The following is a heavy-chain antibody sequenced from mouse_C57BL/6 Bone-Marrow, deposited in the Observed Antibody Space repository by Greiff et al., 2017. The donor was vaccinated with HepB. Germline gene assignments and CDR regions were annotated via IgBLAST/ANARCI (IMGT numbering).Heavy chain of an antibody. CDR1: GFNIKDDY. CDR3: TTDHYSKAWFAY. J-gene: IGHJ3*01. CDR2: IDPENGDT. Sequence: VHVKQSGAELVRPGASVKLSCTASGFNIKDDYMHWVKQRPEQGLEWIGWIDPENGDTEYASKFQGKATITADTSSNTAYLQLSSLTSEDTAVYYCTTDHYSKAWFAYWGQGTLVTVSA. V-gene: IGHV14-4*01. D-gene: IGHD2-5*01.